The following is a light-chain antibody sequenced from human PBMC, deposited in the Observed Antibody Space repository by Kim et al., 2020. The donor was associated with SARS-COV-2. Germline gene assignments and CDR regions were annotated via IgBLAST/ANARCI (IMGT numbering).Light chain of an antibody. J-gene: IGLJ2*01. Sequence: QSVLTQPASVSGSPGQSLTISCTGASSDVGGYNYVSWYQQHPGKAPKLMLYDVSKRPSGVSNRFSGSKSGNTASLTISGLQAEDEADYYCSSYTTSSTFVFGGGTQLTVL. CDR3: SSYTTSSTFV. CDR2: DVS. V-gene: IGLV2-14*01. CDR1: SSDVGGYNY.